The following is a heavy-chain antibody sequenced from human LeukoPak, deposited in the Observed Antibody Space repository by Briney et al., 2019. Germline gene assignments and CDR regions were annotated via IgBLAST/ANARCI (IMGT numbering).Heavy chain of an antibody. CDR2: IYYSGST. D-gene: IGHD4-17*01. V-gene: IGHV4-59*01. Sequence: SQTLSLTCTVSGGSISSYYWSWIRQPPGKGLEWIGYIYYSGSTNYNPSLKSRVTISVDTSKNQFSLKLSSVTAADTAVYYCARVGDYGDYSFDYWGQGTLVTVSS. J-gene: IGHJ4*02. CDR3: ARVGDYGDYSFDY. CDR1: GGSISSYY.